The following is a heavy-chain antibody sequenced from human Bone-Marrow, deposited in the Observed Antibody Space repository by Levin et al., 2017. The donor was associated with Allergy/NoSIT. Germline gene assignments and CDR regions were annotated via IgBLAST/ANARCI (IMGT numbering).Heavy chain of an antibody. CDR1: GFSFSSTS. D-gene: IGHD1-26*01. J-gene: IGHJ4*02. CDR3: ASVLVESTGRSY. V-gene: IGHV3-48*01. CDR2: ISPSSSAI. Sequence: PGGSLRLSCAASGFSFSSTSMHWVRQAPGKGLEWVSYISPSSSAIYYSDSVKGRFTISRDNAKNSLFLQMTSLRAEDTAVYYCASVLVESTGRSYWGRGILVTISS.